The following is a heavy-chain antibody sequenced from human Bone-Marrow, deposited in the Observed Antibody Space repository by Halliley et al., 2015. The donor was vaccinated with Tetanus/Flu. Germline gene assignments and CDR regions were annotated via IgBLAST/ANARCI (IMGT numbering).Heavy chain of an antibody. J-gene: IGHJ6*01. V-gene: IGHV3-7*03. CDR2: INLDGTEK. Sequence: NINLDGTEKDYVGSVKGRFTISRDFSTDSLFLQMNNLRSEDTAVYFCAINRFGEFHHYYGMDVWGQGTTVTVSS. CDR3: AINRFGEFHHYYGMDV. D-gene: IGHD2-21*01.